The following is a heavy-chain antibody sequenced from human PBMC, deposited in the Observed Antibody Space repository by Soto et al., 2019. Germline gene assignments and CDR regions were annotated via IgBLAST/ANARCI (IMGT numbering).Heavy chain of an antibody. V-gene: IGHV3-30-3*01. CDR3: ARDTDDSSGFYWNYVFDV. J-gene: IGHJ3*01. D-gene: IGHD3-22*01. CDR1: GFTFSSYA. CDR2: ISYDGSQK. Sequence: QVQLVESGGGVVQLGRSLRLSCAASGFTFSSYAMHWARQAPGKGLEWVTVISYDGSQKYYADSVKGRFTISRDNSKNTLYLQMNSLRAEDTAVYYCARDTDDSSGFYWNYVFDVWGQGTMVTVSS.